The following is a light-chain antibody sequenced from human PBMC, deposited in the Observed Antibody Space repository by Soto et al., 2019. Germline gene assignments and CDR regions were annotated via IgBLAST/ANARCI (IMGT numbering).Light chain of an antibody. CDR1: QSISSW. J-gene: IGKJ1*01. Sequence: DIQMTQSPSTLSASVGARVTITCRASQSISSWLAWYQQKPGKAPKLLIYDASILESGVPSRFSGSGSGTEFTLTISSLQPDDFATYYCQQYNSYRTFGQGTKVDIK. CDR2: DAS. CDR3: QQYNSYRT. V-gene: IGKV1-5*01.